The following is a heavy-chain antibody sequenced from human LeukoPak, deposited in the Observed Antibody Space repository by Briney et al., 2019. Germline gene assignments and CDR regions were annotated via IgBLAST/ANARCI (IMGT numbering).Heavy chain of an antibody. V-gene: IGHV4-39*01. Sequence: SETLSLTCTVAGGSISSSGYYWDWIRQPPGKGLDWIGTIHYSGTTFYKSSLESRLNMSVDTSKDRFSLKLSSVTAADTAVYYCVRRVDYYGSGSYFYYDYWGQGTLVTVSS. CDR2: IHYSGTT. CDR3: VRRVDYYGSGSYFYYDY. CDR1: GGSISSSGYY. J-gene: IGHJ4*02. D-gene: IGHD3-10*01.